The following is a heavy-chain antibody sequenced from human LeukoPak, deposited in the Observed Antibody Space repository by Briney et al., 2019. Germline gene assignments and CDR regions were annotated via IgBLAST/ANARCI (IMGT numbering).Heavy chain of an antibody. V-gene: IGHV4-39*01. D-gene: IGHD2-15*01. CDR2: IYYSGST. CDR3: ARQGSIWWYAWYFDL. J-gene: IGHJ2*01. CDR1: GGSISSSKKY. Sequence: KPSETLSLTCNVSGGSISSSKKYWGWIRQPPGKGLEWIGSIYYSGSTYYNPSLKSRVTISVDTSKNQFSLKLSPVTAADTAVYYCARQGSIWWYAWYFDLWGRGTLVTVSS.